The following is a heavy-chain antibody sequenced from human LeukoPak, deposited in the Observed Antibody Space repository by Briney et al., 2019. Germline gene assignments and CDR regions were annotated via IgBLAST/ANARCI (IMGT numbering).Heavy chain of an antibody. V-gene: IGHV4-34*01. D-gene: IGHD3-22*01. CDR2: INHSGST. CDR1: GGSFSGYY. Sequence: SETLSLTCAVYGGSFSGYYWSWIRQPPGKGLEWIGEINHSGSTNYNPSLKSRVTISVDTSRNQFSLKLSSVTAADTAVYYCARRGRAGGYYDYWGQGTLVTVSS. J-gene: IGHJ4*02. CDR3: ARRGRAGGYYDY.